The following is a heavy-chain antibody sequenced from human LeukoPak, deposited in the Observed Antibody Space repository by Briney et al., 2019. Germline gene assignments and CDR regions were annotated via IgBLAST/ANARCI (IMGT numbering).Heavy chain of an antibody. V-gene: IGHV3-30*02. CDR3: AKDPTRVPGAFDI. CDR2: IRYDGSNK. J-gene: IGHJ3*02. CDR1: GFPFSSYW. D-gene: IGHD3-10*01. Sequence: PGGSLRLSRGASGFPFSSYWMPWGRPAPGKGVGGGAIIRYDGSNKYYADSVKGRFTISRDNSKNTLYLQMNSLRAEDTAVYYCAKDPTRVPGAFDIWGQGTMVTVSS.